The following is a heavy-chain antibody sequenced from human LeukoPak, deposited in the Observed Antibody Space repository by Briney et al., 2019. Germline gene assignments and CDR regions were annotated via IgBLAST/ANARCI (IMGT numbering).Heavy chain of an antibody. CDR1: GYTFTSYY. CDR3: ARGGWGSHSYGDYYYYYMDV. J-gene: IGHJ6*03. D-gene: IGHD5-18*01. V-gene: IGHV1-46*01. Sequence: ASVKVSCKASGYTFTSYYMHWVRQAPGQGLEWMGIINPSGGSTSYAQKFQGRVTMTRDTSTSTVYMELSSLRSEDTAVYYCARGGWGSHSYGDYYYYYMDVWGKGTTVTVSS. CDR2: INPSGGST.